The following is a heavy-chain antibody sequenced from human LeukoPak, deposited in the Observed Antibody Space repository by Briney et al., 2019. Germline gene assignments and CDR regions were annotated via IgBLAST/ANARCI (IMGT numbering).Heavy chain of an antibody. Sequence: PSETLSLTCTVSGASISSYYWSWIRQPPGKGLEGIGYIDYSGSANYSPSLKSRVTISVDTSKNQFSLKLSSVTAADTAVYYCARHYYSDPFDYWGQGTLVTVSS. CDR2: IDYSGSA. J-gene: IGHJ4*02. CDR3: ARHYYSDPFDY. CDR1: GASISSYY. V-gene: IGHV4-59*01. D-gene: IGHD4-17*01.